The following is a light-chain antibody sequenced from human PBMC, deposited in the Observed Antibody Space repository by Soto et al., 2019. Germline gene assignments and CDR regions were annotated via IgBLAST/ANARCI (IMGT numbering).Light chain of an antibody. CDR3: QQYNSYLVT. Sequence: DIVMTQSPLSLPVTPGEPASISCRSSQSLLHSNGYNYLDWYLQKPGQSPQLLIYLGSNRASGVPDRFSGSGSGTEFTLTISSLQPDDFATYYCQQYNSYLVTFGGGTKVDIK. CDR1: QSLLHSNGYNY. V-gene: IGKV2-28*01. CDR2: LGS. J-gene: IGKJ4*01.